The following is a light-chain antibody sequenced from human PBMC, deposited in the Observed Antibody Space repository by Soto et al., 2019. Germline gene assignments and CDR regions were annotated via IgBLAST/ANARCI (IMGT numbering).Light chain of an antibody. J-gene: IGLJ1*01. CDR1: SSNIGSNY. V-gene: IGLV1-47*01. CDR3: AAWDDSLSGYV. Sequence: QSVLTQPPSASGTPGQRVTISCSGSSSNIGSNYVYWYQQLPGTAPKLLIYRNNQRPSGVPDRFSGSKSGTSASLAISVLRSEDEVDYYCAAWDDSLSGYVFGTGTKLTVL. CDR2: RNN.